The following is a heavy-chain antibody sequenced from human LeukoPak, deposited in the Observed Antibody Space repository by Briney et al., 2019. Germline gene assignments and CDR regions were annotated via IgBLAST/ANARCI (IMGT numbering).Heavy chain of an antibody. D-gene: IGHD5-24*01. CDR2: LTDSGGTT. V-gene: IGHV3-23*01. J-gene: IGHJ3*02. CDR3: AKKRDAFDI. CDR1: GFTFSNYA. Sequence: GGSLRHSCVASGFTFSNYAMGWVRQAPGKRPEWVSSLTDSGGTTYYVDSVKGRFAISRDNSKNTLYLHMNSLRAEDTAVYYCAKKRDAFDIWGQGTVVTVSS.